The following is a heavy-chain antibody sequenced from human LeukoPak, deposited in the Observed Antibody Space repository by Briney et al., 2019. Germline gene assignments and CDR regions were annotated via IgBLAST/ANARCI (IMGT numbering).Heavy chain of an antibody. D-gene: IGHD2-8*01. CDR3: ARDREWAFDY. CDR1: GFTFNTYS. V-gene: IGHV3-48*02. CDR2: INRETNLI. Sequence: PGGSLRLSCAASGFTFNTYSMNWVRLAPGKGLEWVSHINRETNLIDYADSVKGRFTISRDNAKNSLYLEMTSLRDEDTAVYYCARDREWAFDYWGQGTLVTVSS. J-gene: IGHJ4*02.